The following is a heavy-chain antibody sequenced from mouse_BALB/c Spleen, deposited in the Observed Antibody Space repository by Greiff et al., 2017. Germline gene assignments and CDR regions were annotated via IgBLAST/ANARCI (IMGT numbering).Heavy chain of an antibody. CDR1: GYTFTSYT. J-gene: IGHJ2*01. Sequence: VQLQESGAELARPGASVKMSCKASGYTFTSYTMHWVKQRPGQGLEWIGYINPSSGYTNYNQKFKDKATLTADKSSSTAYMQLSSLTSEDSAVYYCARGGILPYDFDYWGQGTTLTVSS. CDR3: ARGGILPYDFDY. V-gene: IGHV1-4*01. CDR2: INPSSGYT. D-gene: IGHD2-12*01.